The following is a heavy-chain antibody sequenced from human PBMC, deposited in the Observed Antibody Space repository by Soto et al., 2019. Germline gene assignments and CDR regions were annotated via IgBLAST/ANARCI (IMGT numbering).Heavy chain of an antibody. D-gene: IGHD4-17*01. CDR2: ISSSSSTI. V-gene: IGHV3-48*01. J-gene: IGHJ4*02. CDR3: ARIGRLRWGDY. Sequence: EVQLVESGGGLVQAGGSLRLSCAASGFTFSSYSMNWVRQAPGKGLEWVSYISSSSSTIYYADSVKGRFTISRDNAKNSLYLQMNRVRAEDTAVYYCARIGRLRWGDYWGQVTLVTVSS. CDR1: GFTFSSYS.